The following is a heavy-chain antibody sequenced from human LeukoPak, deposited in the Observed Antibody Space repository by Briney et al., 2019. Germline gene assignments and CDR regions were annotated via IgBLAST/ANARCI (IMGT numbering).Heavy chain of an antibody. CDR1: GGSMSSSSYF. V-gene: IGHV4-39*07. CDR3: ARGLRGDV. D-gene: IGHD3-16*01. CDR2: INHSGST. J-gene: IGHJ6*04. Sequence: PSETLSLTCTVSGGSMSSSSYFWAWIRQSPGKGLEWIGEINHSGSTNYNPSLKSRVTISVDTSKNQFSLKLSSVTAADTAVYYCARGLRGDVWGKGTTVTVSS.